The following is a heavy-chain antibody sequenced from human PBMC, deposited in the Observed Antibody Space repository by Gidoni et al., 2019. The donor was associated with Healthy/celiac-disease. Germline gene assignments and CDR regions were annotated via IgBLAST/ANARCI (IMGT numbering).Heavy chain of an antibody. V-gene: IGHV5-51*01. Sequence: EVQLVQSGAEVKKPGESLKISCQASAYSFTSYWIGWVRQMPGKGLEWMGIIYPGESETRYSPSCQGQVTISADKSISTAYLQWSSLKASDTAMHYCARHIEAAGTGPDYWGQGTLVTVSS. CDR3: ARHIEAAGTGPDY. J-gene: IGHJ4*02. CDR1: AYSFTSYW. CDR2: IYPGESET. D-gene: IGHD6-13*01.